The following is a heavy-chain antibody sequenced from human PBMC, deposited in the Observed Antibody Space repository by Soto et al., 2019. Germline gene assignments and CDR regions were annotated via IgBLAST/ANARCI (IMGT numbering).Heavy chain of an antibody. CDR1: GGTFSSYA. V-gene: IGHV1-69*13. CDR2: IIPIFGTA. Sequence: SVKVSCKASGGTFSSYAISWVRQAPGQGLEWMGGIIPIFGTANYAQKFQGRVTITADESTGTAYMELSSLRSEDTAVYYCARVKGEAHRAPFDYWGQGTLVTVSS. CDR3: ARVKGEAHRAPFDY. J-gene: IGHJ4*02.